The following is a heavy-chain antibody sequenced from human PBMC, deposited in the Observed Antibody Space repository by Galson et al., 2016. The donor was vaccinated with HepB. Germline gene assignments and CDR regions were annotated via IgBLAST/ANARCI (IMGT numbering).Heavy chain of an antibody. CDR2: INSDGSST. V-gene: IGHV3-74*01. CDR3: AKAYGSGSSFYYYYGMDV. D-gene: IGHD3-10*01. Sequence: SLRLSCAASGFTFSSHWMHWVRQAPVKGLVWVSRINSDGSSTSSAVSVKGRFTISRDNAKNTLYLQMNSLRAEDAAVYYCAKAYGSGSSFYYYYGMDVWGQGTTVTVSS. CDR1: GFTFSSHW. J-gene: IGHJ6*02.